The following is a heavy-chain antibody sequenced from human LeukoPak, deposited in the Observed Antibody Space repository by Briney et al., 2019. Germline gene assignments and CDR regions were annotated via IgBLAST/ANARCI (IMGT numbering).Heavy chain of an antibody. CDR2: ISGSGGST. Sequence: GGSLRLSCAASGFTFSSYAMSWVRQAPGKGLEWVSAISGSGGSTYYAGSVKGRFTISRDNSKNTLYLQMNSLRAEDTAVYYCAKDTGGGITMIVVVTFGPYYFDYWGQGTLVTVSS. D-gene: IGHD3-22*01. V-gene: IGHV3-23*01. CDR3: AKDTGGGITMIVVVTFGPYYFDY. CDR1: GFTFSSYA. J-gene: IGHJ4*02.